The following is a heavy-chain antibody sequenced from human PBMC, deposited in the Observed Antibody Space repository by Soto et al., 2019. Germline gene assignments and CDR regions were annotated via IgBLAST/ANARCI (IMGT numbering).Heavy chain of an antibody. Sequence: EVQLVESGGGLVQPGGSLRLSCAASGFTFDNHEMTWVRQAPGKGLEWLSYISSSGSMMYYAESVKGRFTISRDNTKNSLSLQMNSLRAEDTAVYYCAKEDTAINNLDSWGQGTLVTVSS. CDR1: GFTFDNHE. V-gene: IGHV3-48*03. J-gene: IGHJ4*02. CDR3: AKEDTAINNLDS. CDR2: ISSSGSMM. D-gene: IGHD5-18*01.